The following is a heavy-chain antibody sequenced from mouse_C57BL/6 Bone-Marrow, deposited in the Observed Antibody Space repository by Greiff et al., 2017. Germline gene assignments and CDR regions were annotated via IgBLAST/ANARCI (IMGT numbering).Heavy chain of an antibody. V-gene: IGHV1-39*01. CDR2: INPNYGPT. D-gene: IGHD1-1*01. Sequence: VQLQQSGPELVKPGASVKISCKASGYSFTDYNMNWVKQSNGKSLDWIGVINPNYGPTSYNQKFKGKATLTVDQSSSTAYMQLKSLTSEDSAVYYCASDYGSSYWYFDVWGTGTTVTVSS. CDR1: GYSFTDYN. J-gene: IGHJ1*03. CDR3: ASDYGSSYWYFDV.